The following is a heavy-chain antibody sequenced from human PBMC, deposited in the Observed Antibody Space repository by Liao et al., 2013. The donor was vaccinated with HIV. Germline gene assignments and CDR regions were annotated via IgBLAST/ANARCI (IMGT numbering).Heavy chain of an antibody. J-gene: IGHJ1*01. V-gene: IGHV4-39*07. Sequence: QLQLQESGPGLVKPSETLSLTCTVSGGSISSSSYYWGWIRQPPGKGLEWIGSLYYSGSTYYNPSLKSRVTISVDTSKNQFSLKLSSVTAADTAVYYCAREGRLHGAAFQHWGQGTLVTVSS. D-gene: IGHD5/OR15-5a*01. CDR3: AREGRLHGAAFQH. CDR1: GGSISSSSYY. CDR2: LYYSGST.